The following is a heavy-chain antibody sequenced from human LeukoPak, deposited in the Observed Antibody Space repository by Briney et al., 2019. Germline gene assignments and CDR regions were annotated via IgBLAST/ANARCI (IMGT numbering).Heavy chain of an antibody. D-gene: IGHD5-18*01. V-gene: IGHV4-34*01. CDR3: ARVHSYGGNDY. CDR1: GFTFSSYW. CDR2: INHSGST. Sequence: GSLRLSCAASGFTFSSYWMSWVRQPPGKGLEWIGEINHSGSTNYNPSLKSRVTISVDTSKNQFSLKLSSVTAADTAVYYCARVHSYGGNDYWGQGTLVTVSS. J-gene: IGHJ4*02.